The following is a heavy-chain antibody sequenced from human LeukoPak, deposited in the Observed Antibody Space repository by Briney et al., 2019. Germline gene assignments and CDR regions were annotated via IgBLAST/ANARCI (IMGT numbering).Heavy chain of an antibody. Sequence: SETLSLTCTVSGGSINSSSYYWGWIRQSPGKGLEWIGSIHQTGSTYYNPSLQSRVTISLDTSKSRSSLRLPSVTAADTAVYFCARSKSWAHADSWGQGTLVTVSS. V-gene: IGHV4-39*07. CDR3: ARSKSWAHADS. CDR2: IHQTGST. J-gene: IGHJ4*02. CDR1: GGSINSSSYY. D-gene: IGHD1-26*01.